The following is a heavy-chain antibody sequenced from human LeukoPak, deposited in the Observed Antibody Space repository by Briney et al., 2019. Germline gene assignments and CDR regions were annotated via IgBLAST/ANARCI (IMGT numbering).Heavy chain of an antibody. CDR2: IYYSGST. D-gene: IGHD3-22*01. CDR3: ARDDSSGYVDI. V-gene: IGHV4-38-2*02. Sequence: PSETLSLTCTVSGYSISSGYYWGWIRQPPGKGLEWIGSIYYSGSTYYNPSLKSRVTISVDTSKNQFSLKLSSVTAADTAVYYCARDDSSGYVDIWGQGTMVTVSS. CDR1: GYSISSGYY. J-gene: IGHJ3*02.